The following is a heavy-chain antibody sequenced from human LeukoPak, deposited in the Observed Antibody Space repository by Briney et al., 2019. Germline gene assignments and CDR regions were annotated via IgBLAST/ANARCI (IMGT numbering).Heavy chain of an antibody. J-gene: IGHJ4*02. CDR1: GGSISSYY. CDR2: IYNSGST. D-gene: IGHD3-10*01. V-gene: IGHV4-59*08. Sequence: SETLSLTCTVSGGSISSYYWSWIRQPPGKGLEWIGYIYNSGSTNYNPSLKSRVTISVDTSKNRFSLKLSSVTAADTAIYYCARQSGSYDYWGQGTLVTVSS. CDR3: ARQSGSYDY.